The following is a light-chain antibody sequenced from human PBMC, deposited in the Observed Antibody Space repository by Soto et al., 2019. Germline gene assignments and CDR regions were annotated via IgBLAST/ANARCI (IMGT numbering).Light chain of an antibody. CDR3: CSYAGSSTVV. CDR2: EVS. CDR1: SSDVGSYNL. V-gene: IGLV2-23*02. J-gene: IGLJ2*01. Sequence: QSVLTQPASVSGSPGQSITISCTGTSSDVGSYNLVSWYQQHPGKAPKLMIYEVSKRPSGVSNRFSGSKSGNTASLTISGLPAEDAADYYCCSYAGSSTVVFGGGTKVTVL.